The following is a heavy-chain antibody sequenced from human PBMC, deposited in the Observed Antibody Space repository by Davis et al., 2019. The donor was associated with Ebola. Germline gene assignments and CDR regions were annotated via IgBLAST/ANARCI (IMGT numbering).Heavy chain of an antibody. CDR2: INSDGTFT. V-gene: IGHV3-74*01. CDR1: AITFSNYW. CDR3: ARDGGGGQWPDY. J-gene: IGHJ4*02. D-gene: IGHD6-19*01. Sequence: GESLKISCAASAITFSNYWMYWVRQAPGEGLMCVSRINSDGTFTTYADSVKGRFTISRDNAKNTLYLQMNSRRAEDTAVYYCARDGGGGQWPDYWGQGTLVTVSS.